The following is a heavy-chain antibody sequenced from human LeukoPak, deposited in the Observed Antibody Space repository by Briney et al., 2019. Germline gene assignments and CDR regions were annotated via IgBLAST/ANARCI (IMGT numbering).Heavy chain of an antibody. D-gene: IGHD2-21*02. CDR2: ISYDGSSK. CDR1: GLTFSNYA. J-gene: IGHJ3*02. V-gene: IGHV3-30*14. CDR3: ARPIVVVTASRGAFDI. Sequence: GGSLRLSCAASGLTFSNYAMDWVRQAPGKGLEWVAVISYDGSSKYYADSVKGRFTISRDNSKDTLYLQINSLRTEDTAVYYCARPIVVVTASRGAFDIWGQGTMVTVSS.